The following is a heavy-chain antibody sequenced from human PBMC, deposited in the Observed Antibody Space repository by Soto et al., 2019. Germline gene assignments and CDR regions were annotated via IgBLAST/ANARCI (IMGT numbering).Heavy chain of an antibody. CDR2: ISSSSSTI. J-gene: IGHJ6*03. Sequence: GGSLRLSCAASGFTFSSYSMNWVRQAPGKGLEWVSYISSSSSTIYYADSVKGRFTISRDNAKYSLYLQMNSLRAEDTAVYYCARPQEPDDYGDYDYYYYYYMDVWGKGTTVTVSS. CDR1: GFTFSSYS. D-gene: IGHD4-17*01. CDR3: ARPQEPDDYGDYDYYYYYYMDV. V-gene: IGHV3-48*01.